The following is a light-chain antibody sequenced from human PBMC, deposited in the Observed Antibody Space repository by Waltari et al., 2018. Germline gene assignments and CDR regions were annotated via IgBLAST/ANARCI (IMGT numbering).Light chain of an antibody. CDR3: QVWDSSTAV. V-gene: IGLV3-9*01. Sequence: SYDLTQPLSVSVALGQTARITCGGNNIGGKNVHGYQQKPGKAPLLVIYRDKNRPSRIPERCSGSNSENTATLTITGAQGADEADYYCQVWDSSTAVFGGGTQLTVL. J-gene: IGLJ7*01. CDR2: RDK. CDR1: NIGGKN.